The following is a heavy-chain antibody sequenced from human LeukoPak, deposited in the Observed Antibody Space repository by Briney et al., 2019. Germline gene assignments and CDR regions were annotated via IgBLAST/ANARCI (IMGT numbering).Heavy chain of an antibody. Sequence: SETLSLTCTVSGVSISSSSYYWGWIRQPPGKGLEWIGSIYYSGSTYYNPSLKSRVTISVDTSKNQFSLKLSSVTAADTAVYYCWAVTTSPLYYYYGMDVWGQGTTVTVSS. CDR1: GVSISSSSYY. J-gene: IGHJ6*02. CDR3: WAVTTSPLYYYYGMDV. V-gene: IGHV4-39*07. CDR2: IYYSGST. D-gene: IGHD4-17*01.